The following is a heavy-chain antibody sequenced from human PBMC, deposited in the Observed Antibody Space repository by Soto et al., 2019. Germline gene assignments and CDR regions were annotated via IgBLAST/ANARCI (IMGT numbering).Heavy chain of an antibody. CDR1: GFNFSSYG. D-gene: IGHD5-18*01. V-gene: IGHV3-30*18. J-gene: IGHJ4*02. CDR2: ISYDGSNK. Sequence: GGSLSLSCAASGFNFSSYGMHWVRQAPGKGLEWVAVISYDGSNKYYADSVKGRFTISRDNSKNTLYLQMNSLRAEDTAVYYCAKDSGYNRPYYFDYWGQGTLVTVSS. CDR3: AKDSGYNRPYYFDY.